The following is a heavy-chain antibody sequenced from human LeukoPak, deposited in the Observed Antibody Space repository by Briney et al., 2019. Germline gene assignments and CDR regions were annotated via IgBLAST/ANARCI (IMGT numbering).Heavy chain of an antibody. J-gene: IGHJ4*02. D-gene: IGHD4-17*01. V-gene: IGHV3-30-3*01. CDR3: ARGYGDNDYFDY. Sequence: PGGSLRLSCAASGFTFSSYAMHWVRQAPGKGLEWVAVISYDGSNKYYADSVKGRFTISRDNSKNTPYLQMNSLRAEDTAVYYCARGYGDNDYFDYWGQGTLVTVSS. CDR1: GFTFSSYA. CDR2: ISYDGSNK.